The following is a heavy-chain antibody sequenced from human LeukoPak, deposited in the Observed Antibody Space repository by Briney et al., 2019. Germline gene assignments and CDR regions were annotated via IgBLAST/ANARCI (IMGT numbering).Heavy chain of an antibody. CDR3: AKDSYYDSSGSIDY. J-gene: IGHJ4*02. CDR2: ISDSGGST. D-gene: IGHD3-22*01. Sequence: GGSLRLSCAASGFTFSSYAMSWVRQAPGKGLEWVSAISDSGGSTYYAASVKGRFTISRDNSKNTLYLQMNSLRAEDTAVYYCAKDSYYDSSGSIDYWGQGTLVTVSS. V-gene: IGHV3-23*01. CDR1: GFTFSSYA.